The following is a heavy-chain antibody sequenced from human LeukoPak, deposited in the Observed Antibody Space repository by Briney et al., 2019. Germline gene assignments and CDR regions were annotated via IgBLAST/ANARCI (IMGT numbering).Heavy chain of an antibody. V-gene: IGHV5-51*01. CDR2: IYPPDSET. D-gene: IGHD2-15*01. Sequence: GESLKISCKCSGYSFTSSWIAWVRQMPGEGLECMGIIYPPDSETRYSPSFQGQVTISADKSISTAYLQWSSLKASDTAMYYCARQGGSSNWFDPWGQGTLVTVSS. CDR3: ARQGGSSNWFDP. CDR1: GYSFTSSW. J-gene: IGHJ5*02.